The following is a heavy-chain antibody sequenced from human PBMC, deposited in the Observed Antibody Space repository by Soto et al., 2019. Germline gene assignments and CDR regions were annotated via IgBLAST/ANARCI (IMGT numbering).Heavy chain of an antibody. Sequence: ASVKVSCKASGYTFTSYDINWVRQATGQGLEWMGWMNPNSGNTGYAQKFQGRVTMTRNTSISTAYMELSSLRSEDTAVYYCARRLWVVRGVIMSHFDYWGQGTLVTVSS. CDR1: GYTFTSYD. J-gene: IGHJ4*02. V-gene: IGHV1-8*01. CDR2: MNPNSGNT. CDR3: ARRLWVVRGVIMSHFDY. D-gene: IGHD3-10*01.